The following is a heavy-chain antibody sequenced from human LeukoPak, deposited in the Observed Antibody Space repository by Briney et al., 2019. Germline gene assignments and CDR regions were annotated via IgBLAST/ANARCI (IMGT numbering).Heavy chain of an antibody. Sequence: GGSLRLSCAASGFTFSSYSMNWVRQAPGKGLEWVSSISSSSSYIYYADSVKGRFTISRDNAKNSLYLQMNSLRAEDTAVYFCAKSPVSSCRGSFCYPFDYWGQGNLVTVSS. D-gene: IGHD2-15*01. CDR1: GFTFSSYS. CDR3: AKSPVSSCRGSFCYPFDY. CDR2: ISSSSSYI. J-gene: IGHJ4*02. V-gene: IGHV3-21*04.